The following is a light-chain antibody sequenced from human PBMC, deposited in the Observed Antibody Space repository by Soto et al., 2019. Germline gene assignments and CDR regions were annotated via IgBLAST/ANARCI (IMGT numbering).Light chain of an antibody. V-gene: IGLV2-14*01. J-gene: IGLJ1*01. CDR1: SSDVGGYNY. CDR2: DVS. Sequence: QSALTQPASVSGSPGQSITISCTGTSSDVGGYNYVSWYQQHPGKAPKLMIYDVSNRPSGVSNRFSGSKSGSTASLTISGLQAEDEADDYCSSYTTSSTLVFGTGTKVTVL. CDR3: SSYTTSSTLV.